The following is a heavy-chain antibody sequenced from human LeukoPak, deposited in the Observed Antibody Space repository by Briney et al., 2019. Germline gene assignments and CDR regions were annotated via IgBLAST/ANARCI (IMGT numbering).Heavy chain of an antibody. D-gene: IGHD2-2*01. CDR2: IIPIFGTA. Sequence: SVKVSCKASVGTFSIYAISCVRQAPGQGLEWMGGIIPIFGTANYAQKFQGRVTITADESTSTAYMELSSLRSEDTAVYYCARDGVVPAAMVGYYYGMDVWGQGTTVTVSS. CDR3: ARDGVVPAAMVGYYYGMDV. V-gene: IGHV1-69*13. CDR1: VGTFSIYA. J-gene: IGHJ6*02.